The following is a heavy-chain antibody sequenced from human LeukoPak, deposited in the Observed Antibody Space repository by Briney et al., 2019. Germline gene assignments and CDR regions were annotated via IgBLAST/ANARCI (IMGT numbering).Heavy chain of an antibody. Sequence: ASVKVSCKASGYTFTTYYIHWVRQAPGQGLEWMGIINPSGGSATYAQMFQGRVTMTRDMSTTTVYMELSSLTSEDTAVYYCATLKGRYSSGWMDAFDIWGQGTMVTVSS. CDR3: ATLKGRYSSGWMDAFDI. CDR2: INPSGGSA. J-gene: IGHJ3*02. D-gene: IGHD6-19*01. CDR1: GYTFTTYY. V-gene: IGHV1-46*01.